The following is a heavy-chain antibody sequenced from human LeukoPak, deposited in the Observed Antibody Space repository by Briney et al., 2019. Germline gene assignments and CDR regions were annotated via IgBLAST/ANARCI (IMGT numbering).Heavy chain of an antibody. D-gene: IGHD3-10*01. CDR1: GGTFSNYV. CDR2: IIPIFGTT. V-gene: IGHV1-69*13. J-gene: IGHJ6*03. Sequence: GASVKVSCKASGGTFSNYVINWVRQAPGQGLEWMGGIIPIFGTTNYAQKFQGRVTITADESTSTAYMELSSLRSEDTAVYYCARFQGNYYYYYYMDVWGKGTTVTVSS. CDR3: ARFQGNYYYYYYMDV.